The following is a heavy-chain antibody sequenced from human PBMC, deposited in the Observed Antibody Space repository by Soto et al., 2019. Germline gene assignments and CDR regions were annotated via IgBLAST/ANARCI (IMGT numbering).Heavy chain of an antibody. J-gene: IGHJ4*02. V-gene: IGHV1-69*06. D-gene: IGHD3-10*01. CDR3: ARSPGVFDY. CDR2: LVPVFGTA. CDR1: GGTFSSLA. Sequence: QVQLVQSGAEVKKPGSSVKVSCKASGGTFSSLAISWVRQAPGQGLEWMGGLVPVFGTANYAQKFQDRVTITADKSKSTSYMELSSLRSEDTAVYYCARSPGVFDYWGQGTLVTVSS.